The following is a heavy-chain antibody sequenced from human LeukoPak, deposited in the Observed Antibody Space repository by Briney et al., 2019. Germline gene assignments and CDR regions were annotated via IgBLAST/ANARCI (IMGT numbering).Heavy chain of an antibody. Sequence: PSETLSLTCTVSGGSISSYYWSWIRQPPGKGLEWIGYTYYSGSTNYNPSLKSRVTISVDTSKNQFSLKLSSVPAADTAVYYCARAPLGIQPFDYWGQGTLVTVSS. CDR2: TYYSGST. CDR1: GGSISSYY. CDR3: ARAPLGIQPFDY. D-gene: IGHD3-10*01. J-gene: IGHJ4*02. V-gene: IGHV4-59*01.